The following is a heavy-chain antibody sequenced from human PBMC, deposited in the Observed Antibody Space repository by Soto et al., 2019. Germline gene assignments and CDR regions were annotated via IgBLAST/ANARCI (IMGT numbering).Heavy chain of an antibody. Sequence: GGSLRLSCAASGFTFSSYAMSWVRQAPGKGLEWVSAISGSGGSTYYADSVKGRFTISRDNSKNTLYLQMNSLRAEDTAVYYCRGWGSSNSLGLGWAREGFRSDYWGQGTLVTVSS. CDR1: GFTFSSYA. V-gene: IGHV3-23*01. J-gene: IGHJ4*02. D-gene: IGHD6-13*01. CDR2: ISGSGGST. CDR3: RGWGSSNSLGLGWAREGFRSDY.